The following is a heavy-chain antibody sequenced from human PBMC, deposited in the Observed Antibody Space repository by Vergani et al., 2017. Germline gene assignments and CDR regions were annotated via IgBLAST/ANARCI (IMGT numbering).Heavy chain of an antibody. CDR1: GGSISSSSYY. CDR2: IYYSGST. CDR3: ARDGRGFMTSYYYFDY. J-gene: IGHJ4*02. V-gene: IGHV4-39*02. Sequence: QLQLQESGPGLVKPSETLSLTCTVSGGSISSSSYYWGWIRQPPGKGLEWIGSIYYSGSTYYNPSLKSRVTISVDTSKNQFSLKLSSVTAADTAVYYCARDGRGFMTSYYYFDYWGQGTLVTVSS. D-gene: IGHD3-9*01.